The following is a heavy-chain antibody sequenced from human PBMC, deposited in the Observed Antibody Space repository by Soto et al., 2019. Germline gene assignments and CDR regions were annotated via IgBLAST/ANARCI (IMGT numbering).Heavy chain of an antibody. D-gene: IGHD6-13*01. CDR2: INSDGSTT. CDR1: GFTFSSYW. J-gene: IGHJ3*02. V-gene: IGHV3-74*01. CDR3: ASTLVWGDFDI. Sequence: GGSLRPSCAASGFTFSSYWMHWVRQAPGKGLVWVSRINSDGSTTSYADSVKGRFTISRDNAKNTLYLQMNSLRAEDTAVYYCASTLVWGDFDIWGQGTMVTVSS.